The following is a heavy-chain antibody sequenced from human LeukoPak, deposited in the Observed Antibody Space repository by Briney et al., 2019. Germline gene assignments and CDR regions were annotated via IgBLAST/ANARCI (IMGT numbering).Heavy chain of an antibody. CDR3: AGGSSWYIA. Sequence: SGALSLTCTVSGYSISSGYYWGWIRQPPGKGLEWIGSIYHSGSTDYNPSLKSRVTISIDTSKNQFSLKLSSVTAADTAVYYCAGGSSWYIAWGQGTLVTVSS. CDR2: IYHSGST. D-gene: IGHD6-13*01. V-gene: IGHV4-38-2*02. J-gene: IGHJ5*02. CDR1: GYSISSGYY.